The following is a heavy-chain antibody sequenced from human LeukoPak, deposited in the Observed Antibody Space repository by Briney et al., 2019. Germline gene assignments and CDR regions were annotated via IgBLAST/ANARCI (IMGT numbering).Heavy chain of an antibody. CDR2: ISYDGSNK. D-gene: IGHD1-26*01. CDR1: GFTFSSYA. V-gene: IGHV3-30-3*01. CDR3: ARDVRGWWELLPYNWFDP. J-gene: IGHJ5*02. Sequence: GRSLRLSCAASGFTFSSYAMHWVRQAPGKGLEWVAVISYDGSNKYYADSVKGRFTISRDNSKNTLYLQMNSLRSEDTAVYYCARDVRGWWELLPYNWFDPWGQGTLVTVSS.